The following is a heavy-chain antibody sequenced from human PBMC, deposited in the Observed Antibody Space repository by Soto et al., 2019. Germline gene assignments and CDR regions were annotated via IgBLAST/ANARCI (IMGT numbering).Heavy chain of an antibody. CDR3: ARGGPTGGSYKYNWFDP. V-gene: IGHV4-30-4*01. CDR1: GGSISSGDYY. D-gene: IGHD2-15*01. CDR2: IYYSGST. J-gene: IGHJ5*02. Sequence: SETLSLTCTVSGGSISSGDYYWSWIRQPPGKGLEWIGYIYYSGSTYYNPSLKSRVTISVDTSKNQFSLKLSSVTAADTAVYYCARGGPTGGSYKYNWFDPWGQGXLVTVYS.